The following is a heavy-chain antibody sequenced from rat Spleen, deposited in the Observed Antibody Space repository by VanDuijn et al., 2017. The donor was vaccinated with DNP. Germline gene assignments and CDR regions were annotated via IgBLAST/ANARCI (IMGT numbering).Heavy chain of an antibody. D-gene: IGHD1-12*01. CDR3: TTLNYYASLSGYFDD. J-gene: IGHJ2*01. Sequence: EVQLVETGGGLVQPGRSLKLSCVASGFIFNNHWMTWIRQVPGKGLEWVASITSSGGSTYYRDSVKGRFTISRDNAKSTLYLQMDSLRSEDTATYYCTTLNYYASLSGYFDDWGQGVMVTVSS. CDR2: ITSSGGST. V-gene: IGHV5-31*01. CDR1: GFIFNNHW.